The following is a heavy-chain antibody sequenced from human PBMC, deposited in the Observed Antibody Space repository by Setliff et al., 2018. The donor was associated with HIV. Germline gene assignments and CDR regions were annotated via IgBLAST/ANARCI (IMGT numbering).Heavy chain of an antibody. J-gene: IGHJ4*02. CDR2: INPYGGAA. D-gene: IGHD2-2*01. Sequence: ASVMVSCKASGYIFTDYYLHWVRQAPGQGLEWMGVINPYGGAADFAQRFRDRLAMTTDTSTSTVFLELSSLRSEDTAIYYCARVYCSTRSCVDEWYFDYWGQGTLVTVSS. CDR3: ARVYCSTRSCVDEWYFDY. CDR1: GYIFTDYY. V-gene: IGHV1-46*01.